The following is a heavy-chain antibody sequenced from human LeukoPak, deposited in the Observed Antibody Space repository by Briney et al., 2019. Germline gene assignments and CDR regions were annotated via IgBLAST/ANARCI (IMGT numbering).Heavy chain of an antibody. CDR1: GYTFTSYG. CDR2: ISAYNGNT. V-gene: IGHV1-18*01. D-gene: IGHD2-21*02. Sequence: ASVKVSCKASGYTFTSYGISWVRQAPGQGLEWMGWISAYNGNTNYAQKLQGRVTMTTDTSTSTAYMELRSPRSDDTAVYYCARGPKFMVVTAIWFDPWGQGTLVTVSS. J-gene: IGHJ5*02. CDR3: ARGPKFMVVTAIWFDP.